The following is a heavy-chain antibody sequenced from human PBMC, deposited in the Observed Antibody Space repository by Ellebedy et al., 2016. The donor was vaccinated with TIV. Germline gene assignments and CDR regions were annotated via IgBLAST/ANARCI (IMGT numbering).Heavy chain of an antibody. CDR2: ILNDGST. Sequence: MPSETLSLTCTVSDDSISSPYCSWIRQPPGKGLEWIGYILNDGSTRYNPSLKSRVTISVDTSKKQFSLKLNSVTAADTAVYYCVRGRDAYKTGYWGQGTLVSVSS. V-gene: IGHV4-59*11. CDR1: DDSISSPY. D-gene: IGHD5-24*01. CDR3: VRGRDAYKTGY. J-gene: IGHJ4*02.